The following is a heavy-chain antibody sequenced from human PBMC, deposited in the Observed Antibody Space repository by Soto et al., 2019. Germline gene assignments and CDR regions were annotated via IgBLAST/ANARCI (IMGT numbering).Heavy chain of an antibody. V-gene: IGHV3-49*04. Sequence: PGGSLRLSCTASGFTFGDYAMSWVRQAPGKGLEWVGFIRSKAYGGTTEYAASVKGRFTISRDDSKSIAYLQMNSLKTEDTAVYYCTRELTGSSWYYCYYGMDVWGQGTTVTVSS. CDR3: TRELTGSSWYYCYYGMDV. CDR1: GFTFGDYA. J-gene: IGHJ6*02. CDR2: IRSKAYGGTT. D-gene: IGHD6-13*01.